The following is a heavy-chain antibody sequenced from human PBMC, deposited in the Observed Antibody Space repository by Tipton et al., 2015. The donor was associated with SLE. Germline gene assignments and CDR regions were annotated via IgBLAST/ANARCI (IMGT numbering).Heavy chain of an antibody. CDR3: ARDSSGWGAFDI. CDR1: GGSFSGYY. J-gene: IGHJ3*02. Sequence: GLVKPSETLSLTCALYGGSFSGYYWTWIRQPPGKGLEWIGEIHHSGSTNYNPSLKSRVTISVDTSKNQLSLNLTSVTAADTAVYYCARDSSGWGAFDIWGQGTMVTVSS. V-gene: IGHV4-34*01. CDR2: IHHSGST. D-gene: IGHD6-19*01.